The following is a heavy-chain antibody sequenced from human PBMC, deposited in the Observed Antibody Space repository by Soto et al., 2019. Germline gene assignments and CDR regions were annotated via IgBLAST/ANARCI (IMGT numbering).Heavy chain of an antibody. CDR1: GFTFSNYA. J-gene: IGHJ4*02. Sequence: EVQLLKSGGDLVQPGGSLRLSCAASGFTFSNYAMSWVRQAPGKGLEWVTLIRGSGGPTNYADSVKGRFTVSRDNSKNMLFLQMNSLRAEDTAVYYCVKDLPGGYDWTHDWGQGTLVTVSS. CDR2: IRGSGGPT. D-gene: IGHD5-12*01. V-gene: IGHV3-23*01. CDR3: VKDLPGGYDWTHD.